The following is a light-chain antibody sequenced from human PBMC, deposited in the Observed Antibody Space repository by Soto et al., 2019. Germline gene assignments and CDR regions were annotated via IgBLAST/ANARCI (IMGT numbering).Light chain of an antibody. CDR3: QHGYSTPLT. V-gene: IGKV1-39*01. CDR2: AAS. J-gene: IGKJ4*01. Sequence: DIQMTQSPSSLSASVGDRVIITCRASQTISSHLHWYQQKPGKAPNLLVYAASSLQSGVPSRFSGSGSGTDFTLTISSLQPEDFATYFCQHGYSTPLTFGGGTKVDIK. CDR1: QTISSH.